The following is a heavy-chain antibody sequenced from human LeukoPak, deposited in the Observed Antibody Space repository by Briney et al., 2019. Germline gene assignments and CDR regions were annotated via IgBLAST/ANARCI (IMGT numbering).Heavy chain of an antibody. D-gene: IGHD3-16*01. CDR3: TKSFYSDAYLVRFSDL. CDR1: GFTFSSYS. Sequence: PGGSLRLSCAASGFTFSSYSMNWVRQAPGKGLEWVSGISGNGGNTYYADSVKARVTISRDNTHSTLFLEMNSLRVEDTAVYYCTKSFYSDAYLVRFSDLWGRGTPVTVSS. V-gene: IGHV3-23*01. J-gene: IGHJ2*01. CDR2: ISGNGGNT.